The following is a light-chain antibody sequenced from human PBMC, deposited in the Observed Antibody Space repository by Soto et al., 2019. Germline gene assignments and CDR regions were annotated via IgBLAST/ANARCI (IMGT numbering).Light chain of an antibody. Sequence: MTRSPSPLSVSVGDRVTMSSGANQTVTNFVAWYQQKPGKAPKLLIYDASTLERGVPSRFRGSGSGTEFTLSISSLQPDDFATYYCQQYNTCLWTFGQGTKVDIK. V-gene: IGKV1-5*01. CDR2: DAS. CDR3: QQYNTCLWT. CDR1: QTVTNF. J-gene: IGKJ1*01.